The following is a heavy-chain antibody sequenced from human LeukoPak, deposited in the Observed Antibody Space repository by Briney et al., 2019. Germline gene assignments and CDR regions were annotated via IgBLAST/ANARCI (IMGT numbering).Heavy chain of an antibody. CDR2: IIPIFGTV. Sequence: GASVKVSCKASGGTFSSHAISWVRQAPGQGLEWMGGIIPIFGTVKYAQKFQGRVTITADESTSTACMELSSLRSEDTAVYYCARDGVIGVAARSLFTYYYYMDVWGKGTTVTVSS. V-gene: IGHV1-69*13. D-gene: IGHD6-6*01. CDR1: GGTFSSHA. J-gene: IGHJ6*03. CDR3: ARDGVIGVAARSLFTYYYYMDV.